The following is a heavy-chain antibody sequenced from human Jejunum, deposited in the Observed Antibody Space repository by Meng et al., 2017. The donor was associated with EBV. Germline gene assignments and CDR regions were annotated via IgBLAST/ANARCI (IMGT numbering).Heavy chain of an antibody. CDR2: VDIDGTAT. J-gene: IGHJ5*02. D-gene: IGHD1-26*01. CDR3: TRGAMGKFDP. Sequence: EVQLXXXXXGVVXPXXXLRLSCAASGFTFTTYWMHWVRQAPGKGLVWVSRVDIDGTATTYADSVRGRFTVSRDNAKNTVYLQMNSLRAEDTAVYYCTRGAMGKFDPWGQGTLVTVSS. V-gene: IGHV3-74*01. CDR1: GFTFTTYW.